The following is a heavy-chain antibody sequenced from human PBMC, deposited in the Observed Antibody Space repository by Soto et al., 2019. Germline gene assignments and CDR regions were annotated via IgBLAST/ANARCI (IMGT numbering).Heavy chain of an antibody. CDR3: ARWGYCSGGSCADY. V-gene: IGHV1-3*01. D-gene: IGHD2-15*01. Sequence: GASVKVSCKASGYTFTSYTLHWVRQAPGQRLEWMGWVNAGNGNTKYSQKFQGRVTITRDTSASTAYMELSSLRSEDTAVYYCARWGYCSGGSCADYWGQGTQVTVSS. J-gene: IGHJ4*02. CDR2: VNAGNGNT. CDR1: GYTFTSYT.